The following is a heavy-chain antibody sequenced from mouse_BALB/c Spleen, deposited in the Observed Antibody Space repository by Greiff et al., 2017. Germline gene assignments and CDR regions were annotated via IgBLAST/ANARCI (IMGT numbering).Heavy chain of an antibody. CDR2: IWAGGST. J-gene: IGHJ4*01. CDR1: GFSLTSYG. D-gene: IGHD3-1*01. CDR3: AREMGYAYAMDY. V-gene: IGHV2-9*02. Sequence: VKLVESGPGLVAPSQSLSITCTVSGFSLTSYGVHWVRQPPGKGLEWLGVIWAGGSTNYNSALMSRLSISKDNSKSQVFLKMNSLQTDDTAMYYCAREMGYAYAMDYWGQGTSVTVSS.